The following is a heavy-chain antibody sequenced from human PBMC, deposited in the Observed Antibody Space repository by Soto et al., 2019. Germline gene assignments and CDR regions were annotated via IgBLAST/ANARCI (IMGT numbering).Heavy chain of an antibody. D-gene: IGHD3-22*01. V-gene: IGHV1-2*02. CDR3: ARLSDSSSYYYAP. CDR2: INPNSGAS. J-gene: IGHJ5*02. CDR1: GYSFTDYQ. Sequence: QVLLVQSGAEVKKPGASMQVSCKASGYSFTDYQMHWVRQAPGQGLEWMGWINPNSGASKSALKFQDRVTMTRDTSINTAYMELSRLRSDDTAVYYCARLSDSSSYYYAPWGQGTLITVSS.